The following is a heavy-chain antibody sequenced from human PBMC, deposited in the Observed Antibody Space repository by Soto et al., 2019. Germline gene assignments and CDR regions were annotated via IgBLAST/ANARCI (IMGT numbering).Heavy chain of an antibody. CDR2: IIPNFGTA. CDR1: GGTFNSYA. D-gene: IGHD1-20*01. J-gene: IGHJ6*01. CDR3: ARETYNASPPASSYYCGMDV. V-gene: IGHV1-69*06. Sequence: SVKVSCKAPGGTFNSYAINWVRQAPGQGLEWMGGIIPNFGTANYAQKFQGRVTITADKSTSTAYMEVSSLRSEDTAVYYCARETYNASPPASSYYCGMDVWGQGTTVTVSS.